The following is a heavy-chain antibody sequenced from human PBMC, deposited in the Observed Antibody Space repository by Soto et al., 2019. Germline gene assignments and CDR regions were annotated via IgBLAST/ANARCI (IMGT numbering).Heavy chain of an antibody. Sequence: QVKLVQSGAEVKKPGSSVKISCAASEGTFNFYTINWVRQAPGQGLEWGGRVNPIVGMSISAQRVQGRVTFTEDKSTRKAYMDLTSLRADDPAIYYCATSYGSGSTHFDYGGQGTRVRVS. CDR3: ATSYGSGSTHFDY. CDR1: EGTFNFYT. CDR2: VNPIVGMS. J-gene: IGHJ4*02. V-gene: IGHV1-69*02. D-gene: IGHD3-10*01.